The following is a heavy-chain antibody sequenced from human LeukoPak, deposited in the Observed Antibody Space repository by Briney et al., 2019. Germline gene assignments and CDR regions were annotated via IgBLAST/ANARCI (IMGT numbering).Heavy chain of an antibody. CDR2: ISGSGGST. CDR1: GFTFNIYS. Sequence: GGSLRLSCAASGFTFNIYSMSWVRQAPGKGLEWVSAISGSGGSTYFADSVKGRFTISRDNSKNTLYLQMSSLRGEDTAVYYCYISGWTEDIDNWGQGTLVTVSS. CDR3: YISGWTEDIDN. J-gene: IGHJ4*02. D-gene: IGHD6-19*01. V-gene: IGHV3-23*01.